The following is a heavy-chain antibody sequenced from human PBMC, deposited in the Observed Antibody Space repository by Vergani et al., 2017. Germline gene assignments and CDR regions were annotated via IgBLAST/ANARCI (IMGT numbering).Heavy chain of an antibody. CDR3: ARDLAWGLGAVDY. J-gene: IGHJ4*02. CDR2: IKQDGSEK. V-gene: IGHV3-7*03. Sequence: VQLVESGGGVVQPGRSLRLSCAASGFPFSSYWMSCVRQAPGKGLEWVANIKQDGSEKYYVDSVKGRFTISRDNAKNSLYLQMNSLRAEDTAVYYCARDLAWGLGAVDYWGQGTLVTVSS. D-gene: IGHD1-26*01. CDR1: GFPFSSYW.